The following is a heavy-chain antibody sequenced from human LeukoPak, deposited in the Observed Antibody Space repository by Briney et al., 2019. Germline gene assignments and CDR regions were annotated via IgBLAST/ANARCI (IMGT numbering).Heavy chain of an antibody. D-gene: IGHD2-15*01. J-gene: IGHJ4*02. CDR2: IIPIFGTA. V-gene: IGHV1-69*05. CDR3: ARDGCGSTGTRSGGSCFDLY. CDR1: GGTFSSYA. Sequence: ASVKVSCKASGGTFSSYAISWVRQAPGQGLEWMGRIIPIFGTANYAQKFQGRVTITTDESTSTAYMELSSLRSEDTAVYYCARDGCGSTGTRSGGSCFDLYWGQGTLVTVSS.